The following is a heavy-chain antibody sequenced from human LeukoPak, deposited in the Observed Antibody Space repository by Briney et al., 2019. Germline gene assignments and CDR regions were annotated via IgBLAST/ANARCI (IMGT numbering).Heavy chain of an antibody. CDR1: GGSISSYY. V-gene: IGHV4-59*08. D-gene: IGHD4-11*01. Sequence: SETLSLTCTVSGGSISSYYWSWIRQPPGKGLEWIGYIYYSESTNYSPSLKSRVTISVDTSKNQFSLKLSSVTAADTAVYYCAINYSNLDAFEIWGQGTMVTVSS. CDR3: AINYSNLDAFEI. J-gene: IGHJ3*02. CDR2: IYYSEST.